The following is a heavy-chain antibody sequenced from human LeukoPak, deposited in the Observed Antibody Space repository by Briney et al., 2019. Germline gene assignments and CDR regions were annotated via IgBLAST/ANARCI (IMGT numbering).Heavy chain of an antibody. Sequence: GSLRLSCAASGFNFDDYVMTWVRQAPGKGLEWVSGINCNGGSRGYADSVKGRFTISRDNSKNTLVLQMNSLRSEDTAVYFCARDNRDWAFDYWGQGTLVTVSS. J-gene: IGHJ4*02. V-gene: IGHV3-20*04. CDR2: INCNGGSR. CDR3: ARDNRDWAFDY. CDR1: GFNFDDYV. D-gene: IGHD2-21*02.